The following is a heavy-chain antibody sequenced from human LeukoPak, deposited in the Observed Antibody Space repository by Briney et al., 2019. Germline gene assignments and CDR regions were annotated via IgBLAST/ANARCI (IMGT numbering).Heavy chain of an antibody. Sequence: GASVKVSCKASGGTFSSYAISWVRQAPGQGLEWMGGIIPIFGTANYAQKFQGRVTITADESTSTAYMELSSLRSEDTAVYYCARGESIAAPHVGWYFDLWGRGTLVTASS. D-gene: IGHD6-25*01. V-gene: IGHV1-69*13. J-gene: IGHJ2*01. CDR1: GGTFSSYA. CDR2: IIPIFGTA. CDR3: ARGESIAAPHVGWYFDL.